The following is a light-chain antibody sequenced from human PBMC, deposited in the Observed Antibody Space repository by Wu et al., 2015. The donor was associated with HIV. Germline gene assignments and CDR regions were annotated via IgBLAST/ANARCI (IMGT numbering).Light chain of an antibody. V-gene: IGKV1-39*01. Sequence: DIQMTQSPSSLTASVGDTVTITCRASQNVRNYLNWYQQKPGKAPQLLIYTASNLQSGVPSRFSGSGSETDFTLTINSLQREDFATYYCQQLNSYPRTFGQGTKVEIK. J-gene: IGKJ1*01. CDR3: QQLNSYPRT. CDR1: QNVRNY. CDR2: TAS.